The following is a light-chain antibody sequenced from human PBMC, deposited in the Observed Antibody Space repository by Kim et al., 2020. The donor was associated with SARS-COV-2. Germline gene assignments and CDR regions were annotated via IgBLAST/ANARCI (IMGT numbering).Light chain of an antibody. V-gene: IGLV2-23*01. CDR1: SSDVGSYNL. CDR2: EGS. CDR3: CSYAGSVV. Sequence: SPVQSITISCTGTSSDVGSYNLVSWYQRHPGKAPKLMIYEGSKRPSGVSNRFSGSKSGNTASLTISGLQAEDEADYYCCSYAGSVVFGGGTQLTVL. J-gene: IGLJ2*01.